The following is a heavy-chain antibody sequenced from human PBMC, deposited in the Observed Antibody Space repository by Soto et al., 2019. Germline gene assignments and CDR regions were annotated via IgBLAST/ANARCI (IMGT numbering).Heavy chain of an antibody. CDR1: GFAVNSDY. D-gene: IGHD2-2*01. CDR3: VRTSSY. J-gene: IGHJ4*02. V-gene: IGHV3-53*01. Sequence: LRLSCAASGFAVNSDYMSWVRQAPGKGLEWVSVIFGGGTTHYSDSVKGRFTISRDNSKNTVFLQMNSLRVEDTAVYFCVRTSSYWGQGTRVTVSS. CDR2: IFGGGTT.